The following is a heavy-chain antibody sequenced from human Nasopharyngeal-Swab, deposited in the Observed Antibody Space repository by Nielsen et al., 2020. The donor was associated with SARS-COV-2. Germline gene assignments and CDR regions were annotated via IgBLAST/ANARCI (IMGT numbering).Heavy chain of an antibody. V-gene: IGHV4-4*02. CDR1: GGSISSSNW. Sequence: SETLSLTCAVSGGSISSSNWWSWVRQPPGKGLEWIGEIYHSGSTNYNPSLKSRVTISVDTSKNQFSLKLSSVTAADTAVYYCARGVPKWQWLPKRYYYMDVWGKGTTVTVSS. CDR2: IYHSGST. D-gene: IGHD6-19*01. CDR3: ARGVPKWQWLPKRYYYMDV. J-gene: IGHJ6*03.